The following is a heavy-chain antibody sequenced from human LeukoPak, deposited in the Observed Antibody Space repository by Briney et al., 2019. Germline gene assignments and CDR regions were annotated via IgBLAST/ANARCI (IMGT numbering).Heavy chain of an antibody. D-gene: IGHD3-10*01. Sequence: ASVKVSCKASGDTFSNYAVTWVRQAPGQGLEWMGIINPSGGSTSYAQKFQGRVTMTRDTSTSTVYMELSSLRSEDTAVYYCARDVGGSGTPDYWGQGTLVTVSS. J-gene: IGHJ4*02. CDR3: ARDVGGSGTPDY. V-gene: IGHV1-46*01. CDR1: GDTFSNYA. CDR2: INPSGGST.